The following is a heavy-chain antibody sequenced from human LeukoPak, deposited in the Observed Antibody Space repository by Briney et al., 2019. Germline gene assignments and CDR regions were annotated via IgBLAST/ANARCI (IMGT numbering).Heavy chain of an antibody. D-gene: IGHD5-12*01. CDR2: IYSGGTT. CDR3: ARGFSGYDPFDY. V-gene: IGHV3-66*01. Sequence: GGSLRLSCAVSGFTVSGNYMSWVRQAPGNGLEWVSVIYSGGTTYYADSVKGRFTISRDNSKNTLYLQMNSLRAEDTAVYYCARGFSGYDPFDYWGQGTLVTVSS. J-gene: IGHJ4*02. CDR1: GFTVSGNY.